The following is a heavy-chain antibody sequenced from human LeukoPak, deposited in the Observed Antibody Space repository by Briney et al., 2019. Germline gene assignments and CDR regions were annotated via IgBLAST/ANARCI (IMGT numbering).Heavy chain of an antibody. D-gene: IGHD3-22*01. CDR2: ISYDGSNK. CDR3: ARDGDSSGYRLLYYFDY. V-gene: IGHV3-30*04. J-gene: IGHJ4*02. Sequence: GGSLRLSCAASGFTFSSYAMHWVRQAPGKGLEWVAVISYDGSNKYYADSVKGRFTITRDNSKNTLYLQMNSLRAEDTAVYYCARDGDSSGYRLLYYFDYWGQGTLVTVSS. CDR1: GFTFSSYA.